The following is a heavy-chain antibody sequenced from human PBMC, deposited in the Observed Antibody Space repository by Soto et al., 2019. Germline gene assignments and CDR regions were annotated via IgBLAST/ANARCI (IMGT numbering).Heavy chain of an antibody. D-gene: IGHD4-17*01. CDR2: IWYDGSNK. Sequence: QVQLVESGGGVVQPGRSLRLSCAASGFTFSSYGMHWVRKAPGKGLEWVAVIWYDGSNKYYADSVKGRFTISRDNSKNTLYLQMNSLRAEDTAVYYCAREDGATVFDYWGQGTLVTVSS. CDR1: GFTFSSYG. CDR3: AREDGATVFDY. V-gene: IGHV3-33*01. J-gene: IGHJ4*02.